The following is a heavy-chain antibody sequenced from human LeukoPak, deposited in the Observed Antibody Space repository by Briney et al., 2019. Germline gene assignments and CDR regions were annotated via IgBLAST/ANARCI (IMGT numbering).Heavy chain of an antibody. D-gene: IGHD2-2*01. CDR2: IKSKTDGGTT. CDR1: GFTFSNAW. Sequence: TGGSLRLSCAASGFTFSNAWMSWVRQAPGKGLEWVGRIKSKTDGGTTDYAAPVKGRFTISRDDSKNTLYLQMNSLKTEDTAVYYCARSKIVVVPAATGIFDYWGQGTLVTVSS. J-gene: IGHJ4*02. V-gene: IGHV3-15*01. CDR3: ARSKIVVVPAATGIFDY.